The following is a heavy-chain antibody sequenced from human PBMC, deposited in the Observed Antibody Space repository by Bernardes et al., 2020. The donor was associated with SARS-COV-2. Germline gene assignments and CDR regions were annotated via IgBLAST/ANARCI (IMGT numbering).Heavy chain of an antibody. Sequence: ASVKVSCKASGYTFTSYDISWVRHATGQGLEWMGWMFPYNGKTGYAQKFQGRVTMTRDTSINTAYMELSSLRSEDTAIYYCARVYSGSANYHYYGMDVWGQGTTVTVSS. D-gene: IGHD1-26*01. CDR1: GYTFTSYD. V-gene: IGHV1-8*01. CDR3: ARVYSGSANYHYYGMDV. CDR2: MFPYNGKT. J-gene: IGHJ6*02.